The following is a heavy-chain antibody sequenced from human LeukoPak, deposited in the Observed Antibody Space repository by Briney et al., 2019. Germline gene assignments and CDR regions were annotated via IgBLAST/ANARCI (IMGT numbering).Heavy chain of an antibody. CDR2: IWYDGSNK. Sequence: GGSLRLSCAASGFTFSSYGMHWVRQAPGKGLEWVAVIWYDGSNKYYADSVKGRFTISRDNSKNTLYLRMNSLRAEDTAVYYCAREKLPYYYDSSGYQGFDWGQGTLVTVSS. V-gene: IGHV3-33*01. CDR3: AREKLPYYYDSSGYQGFD. J-gene: IGHJ4*02. D-gene: IGHD3-22*01. CDR1: GFTFSSYG.